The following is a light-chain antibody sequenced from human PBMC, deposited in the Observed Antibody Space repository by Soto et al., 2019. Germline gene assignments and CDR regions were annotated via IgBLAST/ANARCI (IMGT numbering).Light chain of an antibody. V-gene: IGKV3-15*01. CDR1: QTIYTN. Sequence: EIVMTQSPATLSLSPGERATLSCRASQTIYTNLAWYQQKPGQAPRLLIYRAATRTTGIPVRFGGSGSGTEFTLTISGLQSEDSAVYYCQHFHNWPRTFGQGTKVEIK. CDR2: RAA. J-gene: IGKJ1*01. CDR3: QHFHNWPRT.